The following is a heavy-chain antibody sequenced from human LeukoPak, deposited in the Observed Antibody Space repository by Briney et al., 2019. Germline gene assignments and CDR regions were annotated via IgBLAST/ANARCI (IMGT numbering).Heavy chain of an antibody. CDR2: IYHSGST. CDR3: ARETGDLGY. D-gene: IGHD7-27*01. V-gene: IGHV4-30-2*01. CDR1: GGSISSGGYY. Sequence: SQTLSLTCTVSGGSISSGGYYWSWIRQPPGKGLEWIGYIYHSGSTYYNPSLKSRVTISVDRSKNQFSLKLSSVTAADTAVYYCARETGDLGYWGQGTLVTVSS. J-gene: IGHJ4*02.